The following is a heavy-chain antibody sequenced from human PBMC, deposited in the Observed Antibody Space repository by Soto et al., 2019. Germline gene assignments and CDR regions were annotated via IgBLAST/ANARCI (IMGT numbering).Heavy chain of an antibody. CDR1: GFSLTTNGVG. D-gene: IGHD6-19*01. Sequence: QITLKESGPPLVKPTQTLTLTCTFSGFSLTTNGVGVGWIRQPPGKALEWLALIYWDDEKYYSPSLKSRLTITKDTSKNQVVHTMTNMDPVDTATYYCAPRPESVVAGRFFDYWGQGTLVTVSS. CDR3: APRPESVVAGRFFDY. J-gene: IGHJ4*02. CDR2: IYWDDEK. V-gene: IGHV2-5*02.